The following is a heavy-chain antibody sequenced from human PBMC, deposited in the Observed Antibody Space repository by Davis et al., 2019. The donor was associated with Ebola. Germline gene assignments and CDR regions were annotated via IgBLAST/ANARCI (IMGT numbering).Heavy chain of an antibody. D-gene: IGHD6-19*01. Sequence: PGGSLRLSCTASGFSLGTYAMNWVRQAPGKGLEWVSSISSSSSYIYYADSVKGRFTISRDNAKNSLYLQMNSLRAEDTAVYYCAREVAVVYFDYWGQGTLVTVSS. CDR2: ISSSSSYI. CDR1: GFSLGTYA. CDR3: AREVAVVYFDY. V-gene: IGHV3-21*01. J-gene: IGHJ4*02.